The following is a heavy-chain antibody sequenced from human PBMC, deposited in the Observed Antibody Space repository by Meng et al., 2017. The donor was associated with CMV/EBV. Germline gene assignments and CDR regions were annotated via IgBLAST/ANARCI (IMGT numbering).Heavy chain of an antibody. CDR3: ARDGRQQLDFDY. V-gene: IGHV3-21*01. CDR2: ISSSSSYI. D-gene: IGHD6-13*01. Sequence: GGSLRLSCAASGFTFSSYSMNWVRQAPGKGLEWVSSISSSSSYIYYADSVKGRFTISRDNAKNSLYLQMNSLRAEDTAVYYCARDGRQQLDFDYWGQGTRVTVSS. J-gene: IGHJ4*02. CDR1: GFTFSSYS.